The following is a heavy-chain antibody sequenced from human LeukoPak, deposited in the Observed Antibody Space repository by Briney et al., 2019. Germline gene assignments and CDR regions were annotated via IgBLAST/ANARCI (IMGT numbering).Heavy chain of an antibody. V-gene: IGHV6-1*01. CDR1: GDSVSSINGA. CDR3: ARDLGNTGWYTFDY. D-gene: IGHD6-19*01. CDR2: TYFRSRLYN. Sequence: SQTLSLTCAISGDSVSSINGAWNWIRQSPSRGLEWLGRTYFRSRLYNEFAESLKGRMTIDPETSKNQFSLQLTSVTPEDTAVYYCARDLGNTGWYTFDYWGQGTLVTVSS. J-gene: IGHJ4*02.